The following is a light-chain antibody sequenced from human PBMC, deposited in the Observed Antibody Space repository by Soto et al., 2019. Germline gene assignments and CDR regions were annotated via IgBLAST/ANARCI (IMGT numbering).Light chain of an antibody. CDR3: AAWDDSLSGPV. CDR1: SSNIGSNY. Sequence: QAVVTQPPSASGTPGQKVTISCSGSSSNIGSNYVYWYQQLPGTAPQLLIYSNNQRPSGVPDRFSGSKSGTSASLAISGLRAADEADYYCAAWDDSLSGPVFGGGTKLTVL. CDR2: SNN. J-gene: IGLJ3*02. V-gene: IGLV1-47*02.